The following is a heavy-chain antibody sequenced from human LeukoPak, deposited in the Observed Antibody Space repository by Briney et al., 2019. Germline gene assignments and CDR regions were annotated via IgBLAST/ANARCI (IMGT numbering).Heavy chain of an antibody. Sequence: GESLKISCKGSGFSFTNYWIAWVRQMPGKGLECMGIIYPGDSDTRYSPSFQGQVTISADKSINTAYLQWSSLKASDTAMYYCARQRGTATPLEYWGQGTLVTVSS. CDR1: GFSFTNYW. J-gene: IGHJ4*02. CDR2: IYPGDSDT. CDR3: ARQRGTATPLEY. V-gene: IGHV5-51*01. D-gene: IGHD5-24*01.